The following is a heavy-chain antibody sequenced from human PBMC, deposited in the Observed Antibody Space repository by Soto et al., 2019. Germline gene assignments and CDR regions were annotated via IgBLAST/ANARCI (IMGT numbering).Heavy chain of an antibody. CDR3: ARGLTMVRGVNEAFDI. CDR1: GGSFSGYY. CDR2: INHSGST. Sequence: SETLSLTCAVYGGSFSGYYWSWIRQPPGKGLEWIGEINHSGSTNYNPSLKSRVTISVDTSKNQFSLKLSSVTAADTAVYYCARGLTMVRGVNEAFDIWGQGTMVTVSS. J-gene: IGHJ3*02. V-gene: IGHV4-34*01. D-gene: IGHD3-10*01.